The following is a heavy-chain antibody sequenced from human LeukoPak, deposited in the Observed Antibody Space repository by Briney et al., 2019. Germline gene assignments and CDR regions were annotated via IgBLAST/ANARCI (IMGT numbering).Heavy chain of an antibody. CDR3: ARGGSYYDILTGYPSFDY. CDR1: GYSFTSYW. CDR2: IYPGDSDT. J-gene: IGHJ4*02. V-gene: IGHV5-51*03. D-gene: IGHD3-9*01. Sequence: PGESLKISCKGSGYSFTSYWIGWVRQMPGKGLEWMGIIYPGDSDTRYSPSFQGQVTISADKSIGTAYLQWSSLKASDTAMYYCARGGSYYDILTGYPSFDYWGQGTLVTVSS.